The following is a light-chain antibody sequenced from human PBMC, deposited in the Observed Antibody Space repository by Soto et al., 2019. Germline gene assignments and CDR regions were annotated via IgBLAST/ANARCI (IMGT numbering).Light chain of an antibody. CDR1: QSVSSSY. V-gene: IGKV3-20*01. Sequence: EIVLTHSPGTLSLSPGARDTLSCSASQSVSSSYLAWYQQKPGQAPRLLIYGASSRATGIPDRFSGSGSGTDFTLTISRLEPEDFAVYYCQQYGSSLSLTFGQGTNV. J-gene: IGKJ1*01. CDR2: GAS. CDR3: QQYGSSLSLT.